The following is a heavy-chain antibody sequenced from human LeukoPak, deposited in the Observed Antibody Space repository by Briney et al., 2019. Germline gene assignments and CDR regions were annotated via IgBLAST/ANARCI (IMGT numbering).Heavy chain of an antibody. D-gene: IGHD4-23*01. V-gene: IGHV3-74*01. CDR1: GFTFSSYW. J-gene: IGHJ4*02. Sequence: PGGSLRLSCAASGFTFSSYWMHWVRQVPGKGLVWVSRINSDGRSTTYADSVKGRFTISRDKAKHTLYLQMNSLRAEDTAVYCCARVGYGGRQIDYWGQGTLVTVSS. CDR2: INSDGRST. CDR3: ARVGYGGRQIDY.